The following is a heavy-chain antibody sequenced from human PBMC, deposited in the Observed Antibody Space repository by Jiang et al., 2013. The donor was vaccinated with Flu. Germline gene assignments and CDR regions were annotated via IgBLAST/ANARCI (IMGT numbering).Heavy chain of an antibody. V-gene: IGHV1-69*04. J-gene: IGHJ4*02. CDR3: AREAIPEGNSVEYYFDY. CDR2: IIPILGIA. Sequence: EVKKPGSSVKVSCKASGGTFSSYAISWVRQAPGQGLEWMGRIIPILGIANYAQKFQGRVTITADKSTSTAYMELSSLRSEDTAVYYCAREAIPEGNSVEYYFDYWGQGTLVTVSS. D-gene: IGHD4-23*01. CDR1: GGTFSSYA.